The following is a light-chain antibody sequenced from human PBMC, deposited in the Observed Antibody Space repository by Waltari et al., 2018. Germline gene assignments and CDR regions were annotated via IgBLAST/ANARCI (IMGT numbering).Light chain of an antibody. J-gene: IGKJ3*01. Sequence: EIVFTQSPGTLSLSPGERATLSCRTSQSVNNYLAWFQQKPGQSPRLLIHGASSRATGIPDRISCSVSGTDFTLTISGLEPQDFAVYYCQQYSSSPLTFGPGTKVDIK. CDR3: QQYSSSPLT. CDR1: QSVNNY. CDR2: GAS. V-gene: IGKV3-20*01.